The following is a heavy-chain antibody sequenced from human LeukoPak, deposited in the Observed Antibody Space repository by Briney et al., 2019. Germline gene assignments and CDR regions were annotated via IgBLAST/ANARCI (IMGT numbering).Heavy chain of an antibody. Sequence: PGGSLRLSCAASGFTFSAYWMRWVRQAPGKGLVWVSFIKPDGSRTNYGDSVKDRFIISRDNAKNTLYLQMYNLRADDTAVYYCARENYWAIDVSGQGTTVTVSS. CDR3: ARENYWAIDV. CDR2: IKPDGSRT. CDR1: GFTFSAYW. D-gene: IGHD2-8*02. V-gene: IGHV3-74*01. J-gene: IGHJ6*02.